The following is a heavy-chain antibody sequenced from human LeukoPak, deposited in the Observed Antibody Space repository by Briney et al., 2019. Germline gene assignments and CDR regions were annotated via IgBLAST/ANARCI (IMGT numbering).Heavy chain of an antibody. Sequence: HPGGSLRLSCAASGFTFDDYAIHWVRQAPGKGLEWVAVISYDGRNKYYADSVKGRFTISRDNFKNTLNLQMNSLRTEDTAVYYCARDRTSTIAVAGTVDNWGQGTLVIVSS. V-gene: IGHV3-30*03. CDR1: GFTFDDYA. D-gene: IGHD6-19*01. CDR2: ISYDGRNK. J-gene: IGHJ4*02. CDR3: ARDRTSTIAVAGTVDN.